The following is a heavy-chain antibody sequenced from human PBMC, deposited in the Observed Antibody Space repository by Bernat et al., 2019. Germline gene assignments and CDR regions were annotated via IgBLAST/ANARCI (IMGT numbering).Heavy chain of an antibody. J-gene: IGHJ3*02. Sequence: VQLVESGGGLVKPGGSLRLSCAASGFTFSNAWMSWVRQAPGKGLEWVAVISYDGSNKYYADSVKGRFTISRDNSKNTLYLQMNSLRAEDTAVYYCAREWGSNSSGWSDAFDIWGQGTMVTVSS. CDR1: GFTFSNAW. CDR2: ISYDGSNK. D-gene: IGHD6-19*01. V-gene: IGHV3-30*07. CDR3: AREWGSNSSGWSDAFDI.